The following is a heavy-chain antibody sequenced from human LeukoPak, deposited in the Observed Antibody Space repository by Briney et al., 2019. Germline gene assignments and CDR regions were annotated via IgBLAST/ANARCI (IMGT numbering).Heavy chain of an antibody. CDR1: GFTFDDYA. D-gene: IGHD3-10*01. J-gene: IGHJ6*02. CDR3: AKDRYYGSGSHHETNYYYGMDV. CDR2: ISWNSGSI. V-gene: IGHV3-9*01. Sequence: QPGGSLRLSCAASGFTFDDYAMHWVRQAPGKGLEWVSGISWNSGSIGYADSVKGRFTISRDNAKNSLYLQMNSLRAEDTALYYCAKDRYYGSGSHHETNYYYGMDVWGQGTTVTVSS.